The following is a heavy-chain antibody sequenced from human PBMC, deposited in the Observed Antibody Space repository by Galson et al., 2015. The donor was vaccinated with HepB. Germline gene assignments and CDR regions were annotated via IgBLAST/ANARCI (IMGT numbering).Heavy chain of an antibody. J-gene: IGHJ2*01. Sequence: CAISGDSVSSNSAAWNWIRQSPSSGLEWLVRTYYRSKWYNDYAVSVKSRITINPDTSKNQFSLQLNSVTPEDTAVYYCARAVLDIVVVPAAMGAGAVAPPGSSLWYFDLWGRGTLVTVSS. CDR3: ARAVLDIVVVPAAMGAGAVAPPGSSLWYFDL. D-gene: IGHD2-2*03. CDR1: GDSVSSNSAA. V-gene: IGHV6-1*01. CDR2: TYYRSKWYN.